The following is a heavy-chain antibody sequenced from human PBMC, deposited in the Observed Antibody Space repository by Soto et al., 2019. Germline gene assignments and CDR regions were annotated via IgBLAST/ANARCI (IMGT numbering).Heavy chain of an antibody. CDR3: ARGTLWPGRGGYFDY. CDR2: INHSGST. J-gene: IGHJ4*02. V-gene: IGHV4-34*01. CDR1: GGSFSGYY. Sequence: SETLSLTCAVYGGSFSGYYWSWIRQPPGKGLEWIGEINHSGSTNYNPSLKSRVTISVDTSKNQFSLKLSSVTAADTAVYYCARGTLWPGRGGYFDYWGQGTQVTVSS. D-gene: IGHD2-21*01.